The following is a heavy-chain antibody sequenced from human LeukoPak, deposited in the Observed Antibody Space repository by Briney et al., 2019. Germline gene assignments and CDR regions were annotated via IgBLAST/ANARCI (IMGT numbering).Heavy chain of an antibody. CDR1: GGSISSYF. Sequence: SETLSLTCTVSGGSISSYFWGWIRQPPGKGLEWIGYISYSGSTEYNPSLTSRVTISVDTSKNQCSLKLSSVTAADTAVYYCARHSEPNYYDFWSGYQFWGQGTLVTVSS. CDR3: ARHSEPNYYDFWSGYQF. CDR2: ISYSGST. J-gene: IGHJ4*02. D-gene: IGHD3-3*01. V-gene: IGHV4-59*08.